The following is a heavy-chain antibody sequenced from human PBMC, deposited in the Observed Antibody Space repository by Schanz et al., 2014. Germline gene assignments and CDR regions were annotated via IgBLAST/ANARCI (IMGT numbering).Heavy chain of an antibody. Sequence: VQLVESGGGLVQPGGSLRLSCAASGFTFSTYSMNWVRQAPGKGLEWISYISFTSNTIYYADSVKGRFTISRDNAKNSLFLHMSSLRDEDTAVYSCARVSSDYSNSDYWGQGTLVTVSS. D-gene: IGHD4-4*01. J-gene: IGHJ4*02. V-gene: IGHV3-48*02. CDR3: ARVSSDYSNSDY. CDR2: ISFTSNTI. CDR1: GFTFSTYS.